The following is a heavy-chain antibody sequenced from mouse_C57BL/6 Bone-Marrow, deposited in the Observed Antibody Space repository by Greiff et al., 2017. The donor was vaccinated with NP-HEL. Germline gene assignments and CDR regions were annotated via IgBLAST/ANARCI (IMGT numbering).Heavy chain of an antibody. V-gene: IGHV5-4*01. CDR3: AREGYDYDSLFAY. D-gene: IGHD2-4*01. J-gene: IGHJ3*01. CDR2: ISDGGSYT. CDR1: GFTFSSYA. Sequence: EVKLVESGGGLVKPGGSLKLSCAASGFTFSSYAMSWVRQTPEKRLEWVATISDGGSYTYYPDNVKGRFTIARDNAKNNLYLQMSHLKSEDTAMYYCAREGYDYDSLFAYWGQGTLVTVSA.